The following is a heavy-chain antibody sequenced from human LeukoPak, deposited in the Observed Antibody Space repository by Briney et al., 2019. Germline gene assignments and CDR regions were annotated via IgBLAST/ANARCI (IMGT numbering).Heavy chain of an antibody. D-gene: IGHD6-6*01. CDR1: GFTFGDYP. J-gene: IGHJ4*02. V-gene: IGHV3-49*04. CDR2: IRSKTYGGTT. CDR3: ARVDSRSV. Sequence: GGSLRLSCTASGFTFGDYPMSWVRQAPGKGLEWVGFIRSKTYGGTTEYAASVKGRFSISREDSKSTAYLQMNSLRAEDTAVYSCARVDSRSVWGQETLVTVSS.